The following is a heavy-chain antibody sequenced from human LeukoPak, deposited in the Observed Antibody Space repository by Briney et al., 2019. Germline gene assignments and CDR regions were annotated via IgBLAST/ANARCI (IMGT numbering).Heavy chain of an antibody. J-gene: IGHJ3*02. CDR1: GGSISSYH. Sequence: SETLSLTCTVSGGSISSYHWSWIRQPAGKGLEWIGRIYTSGSTNYNPSLKSRVTMSVDTSKNQFSLKLSSVTAADTAVYYCARDYSPGPAAMGVAFDIWGQGTMVTVSS. V-gene: IGHV4-4*07. D-gene: IGHD2-2*01. CDR3: ARDYSPGPAAMGVAFDI. CDR2: IYTSGST.